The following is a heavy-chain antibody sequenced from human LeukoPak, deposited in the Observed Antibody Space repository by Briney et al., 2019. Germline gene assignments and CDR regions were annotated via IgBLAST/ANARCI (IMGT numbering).Heavy chain of an antibody. CDR1: GFTFSTFW. CDR2: IKRDGSDK. CDR3: ARQHCSGGDCYFFD. V-gene: IGHV3-7*01. Sequence: GGSLRLSCTASGFTFSTFWMSWVRQAPGKGLEWVANIKRDGSDKYYVDSAKGRFTISRDNSKNTLYLQLNSLRAEDTAVYYCARQHCSGGDCYFFDWGQGTLVTVSS. J-gene: IGHJ4*02. D-gene: IGHD2-15*01.